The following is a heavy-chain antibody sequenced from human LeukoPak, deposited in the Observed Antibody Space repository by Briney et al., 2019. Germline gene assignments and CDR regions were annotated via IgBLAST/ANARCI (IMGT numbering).Heavy chain of an antibody. CDR1: GFNFSSYN. Sequence: PGGSLRLSCVASGFNFSSYNMNWVRQAPGKGLEWVSSISGGSPSLYYADSVKGRFTISRDNAKNSLYLQMNSLRVEDTAVYYCATIVGGTWSQVDYWGQGTLVTVSS. CDR3: ATIVGGTWSQVDY. CDR2: ISGGSPSL. D-gene: IGHD2-21*01. V-gene: IGHV3-21*06. J-gene: IGHJ4*02.